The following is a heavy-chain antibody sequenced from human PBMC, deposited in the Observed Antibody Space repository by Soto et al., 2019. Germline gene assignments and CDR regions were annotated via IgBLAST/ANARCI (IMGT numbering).Heavy chain of an antibody. V-gene: IGHV5-10-1*01. J-gene: IGHJ4*02. D-gene: IGHD6-13*01. CDR1: GYSFAGYW. CDR3: ARQIYDSGTGPNFQYYFDS. CDR2: IDPSDSQT. Sequence: RGESLKISCKGSGYSFAGYWITWVRQKPGKGLEWMGRIDPSDSQTYYSPSFRGHVTISVTKSITTVFLQWSSLRASDTAMYYCARQIYDSGTGPNFQYYFDSWGQGTPVTVSS.